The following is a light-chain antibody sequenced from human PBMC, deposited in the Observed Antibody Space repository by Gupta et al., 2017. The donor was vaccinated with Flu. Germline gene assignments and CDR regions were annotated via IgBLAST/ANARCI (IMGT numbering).Light chain of an antibody. CDR3: SSFTTTSTWV. CDR1: SSDVGGDKY. Sequence: ITITCTGTSSDVGGDKYVSWHQQHPGNVPKLRSYEVSSRPAGVSNRFSGSNSGTKGFLTISGLQAEDEADYYCSSFTTTSTWVFGGGTKLTVL. CDR2: EVS. J-gene: IGLJ3*02. V-gene: IGLV2-14*01.